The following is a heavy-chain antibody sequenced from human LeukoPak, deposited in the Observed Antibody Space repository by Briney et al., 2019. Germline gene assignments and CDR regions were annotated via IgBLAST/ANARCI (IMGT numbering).Heavy chain of an antibody. J-gene: IGHJ4*02. CDR2: ISSSGSYI. Sequence: GGALRLSCAASAFTFSSYSMNWVGQAPGKGLEGVSSISSSGSYIYYADSVKGRFTISRDNAKNSLYLQMNSLRAEDTAVYYCAREQSGNMYYDILTGFDYWGQGTLVTVSS. D-gene: IGHD3-9*01. CDR3: AREQSGNMYYDILTGFDY. V-gene: IGHV3-21*01. CDR1: AFTFSSYS.